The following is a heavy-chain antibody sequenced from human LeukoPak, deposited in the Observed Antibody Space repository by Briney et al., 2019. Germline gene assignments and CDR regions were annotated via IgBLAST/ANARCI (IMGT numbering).Heavy chain of an antibody. D-gene: IGHD3-3*01. CDR3: AKDSVLEWLFPPLDNWFDP. J-gene: IGHJ5*02. Sequence: GGSLRLSCVASGFTFSSYAMSWVRQAPGKGLEWVSAISGSGGSTYYADSVKGRFTISRDNSKNTLYLQMNSLRAEDTAVYYCAKDSVLEWLFPPLDNWFDPWGQGTLVTVSS. CDR1: GFTFSSYA. V-gene: IGHV3-23*01. CDR2: ISGSGGST.